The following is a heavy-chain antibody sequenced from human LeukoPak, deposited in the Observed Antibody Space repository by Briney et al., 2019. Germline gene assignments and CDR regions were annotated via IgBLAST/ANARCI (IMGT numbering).Heavy chain of an antibody. V-gene: IGHV4-59*08. CDR2: IYYSGST. CDR3: SRHRAEIGSDY. D-gene: IGHD3-10*01. Sequence: SETLSLTCTVSGGSISSYYWSWIRQPPGKGLEWIGYIYYSGSTNYNPSLKSRVTISVDTSKNQFSLKLSSVTAADTAVYYCSRHRAEIGSDYWGQGTLVTVSS. CDR1: GGSISSYY. J-gene: IGHJ4*02.